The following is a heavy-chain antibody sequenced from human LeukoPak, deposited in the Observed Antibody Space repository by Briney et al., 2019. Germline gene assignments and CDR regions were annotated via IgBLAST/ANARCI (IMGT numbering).Heavy chain of an antibody. J-gene: IGHJ3*02. Sequence: GGSLRLSCEASEFTFGHMVWARQAPGKGLEWVAFIRSDATFQYYADSVKGRFTISRDNSNNTLYLQMTSLRAEDTAIYYCAKEFSLYYYDSSGYFDIWGQGTMVTVSS. V-gene: IGHV3-30*02. CDR2: IRSDATFQ. CDR3: AKEFSLYYYDSSGYFDI. D-gene: IGHD3-22*01. CDR1: EFTFGH.